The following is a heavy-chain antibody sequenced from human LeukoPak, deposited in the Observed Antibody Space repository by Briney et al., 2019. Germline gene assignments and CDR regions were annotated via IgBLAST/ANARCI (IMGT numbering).Heavy chain of an antibody. J-gene: IGHJ4*02. CDR1: GFTFSNYS. D-gene: IGHD4-17*01. CDR2: ISSSSTYI. CDR3: ARDSTLNDYGDFFDY. V-gene: IGHV3-21*01. Sequence: NTGGSLRLSCAASGFTFSNYSMNWVRQAPGKGLEWVSSISSSSTYIYYADSVKGRFTISRDNAKNSLYLQMNSLRAEDTAVYYCARDSTLNDYGDFFDYWGQGTLVTVSS.